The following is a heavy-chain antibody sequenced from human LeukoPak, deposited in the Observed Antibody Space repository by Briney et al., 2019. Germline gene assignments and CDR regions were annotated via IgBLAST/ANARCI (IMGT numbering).Heavy chain of an antibody. D-gene: IGHD3-3*01. Sequence: ASVKVSCKASGYTFTSYDINWVRQATGQGLEWMGWMNPNSGNTVYSQKFQGRVTMTRNTSISTAYMELSRLRSEDTAVYYCARRGAIIGVVRARYNWFDPWGQGTLVTVSS. CDR1: GYTFTSYD. V-gene: IGHV1-8*01. CDR2: MNPNSGNT. CDR3: ARRGAIIGVVRARYNWFDP. J-gene: IGHJ5*02.